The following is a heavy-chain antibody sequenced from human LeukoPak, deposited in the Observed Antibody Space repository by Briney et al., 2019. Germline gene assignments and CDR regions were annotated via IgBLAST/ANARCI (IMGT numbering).Heavy chain of an antibody. CDR3: AREVSVYWYFDL. CDR2: FYHSAST. Sequence: SETLSLTCAVSGGSISSGGYSWIWIRQPPGKGLEWIGYFYHSASTYYNPSIKGPVTISVDRSKNQYSLKLSSVTAADTAVYFCAREVSVYWYFDLWGRGTLVTVSS. J-gene: IGHJ2*01. V-gene: IGHV4-30-2*01. CDR1: GGSISSGGYS.